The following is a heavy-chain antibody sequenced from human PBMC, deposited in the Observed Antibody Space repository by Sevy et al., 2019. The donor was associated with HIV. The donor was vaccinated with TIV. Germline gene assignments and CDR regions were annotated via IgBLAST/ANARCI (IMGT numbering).Heavy chain of an antibody. CDR2: IWYDGSNK. J-gene: IGHJ4*02. Sequence: GESLKISCAASGFTFRNDGMHWVRQAPGKGLEGVAVIWYDGSNKEYADSVKGRFTISRDNSKNTLYLEMNSRRAEETAVYYCARDPGYNYLFYYFDDWGQGTLVTVSS. V-gene: IGHV3-33*01. D-gene: IGHD5-18*01. CDR1: GFTFRNDG. CDR3: ARDPGYNYLFYYFDD.